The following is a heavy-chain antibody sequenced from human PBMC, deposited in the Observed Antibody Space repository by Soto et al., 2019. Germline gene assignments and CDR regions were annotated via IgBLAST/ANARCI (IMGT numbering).Heavy chain of an antibody. J-gene: IGHJ4*02. CDR3: AREYYYDSSGYYNY. Sequence: QVQLVESGGGVVKPGRSLRLSCAASGFTFSSYGMHWVRQAPGKGLEWVAVIWYDGSNKYYADSVKGRFTISRDNSKNTLYLQMNSLRAEDTAVYYCAREYYYDSSGYYNYWGQGTLVTVSS. CDR2: IWYDGSNK. V-gene: IGHV3-33*01. D-gene: IGHD3-22*01. CDR1: GFTFSSYG.